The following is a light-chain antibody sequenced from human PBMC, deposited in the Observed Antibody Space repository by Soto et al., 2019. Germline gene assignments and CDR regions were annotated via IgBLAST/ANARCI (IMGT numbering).Light chain of an antibody. CDR3: QQRLNWPPG. J-gene: IGKJ1*01. V-gene: IGKV3-11*01. CDR1: QSVASRN. Sequence: EIVLTQSPGTLSLSPGERATLSCRASQSVASRNLAWYQQRPGQAPRLLIYDASNRATGVPARFSGSRSGTDFTLTISDLEPADFGLYYCQQRLNWPPGFGQGTKVDIK. CDR2: DAS.